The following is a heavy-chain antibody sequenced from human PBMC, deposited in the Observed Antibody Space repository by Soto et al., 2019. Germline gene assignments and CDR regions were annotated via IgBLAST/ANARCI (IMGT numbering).Heavy chain of an antibody. J-gene: IGHJ6*03. V-gene: IGHV3-23*05. D-gene: IGHD3-16*01. CDR1: GFTFRTSA. CDR2: IGTSAANT. Sequence: GGSLRLSCAASGFTFRTSAMRWVRQAPGKGLEWVSAIGTSAANTYYAESVRGRFTISRDNSKDTLYLQMDSLRADDTAVYYCAKVVWTFYMDVWGKGTMVTVSS. CDR3: AKVVWTFYMDV.